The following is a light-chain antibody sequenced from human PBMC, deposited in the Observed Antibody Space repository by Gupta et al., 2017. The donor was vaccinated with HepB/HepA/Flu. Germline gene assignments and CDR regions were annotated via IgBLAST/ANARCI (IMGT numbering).Light chain of an antibody. Sequence: DIVMTQTPLSSPVTLGQPASISCRSSQGLVHSNGNTYLNWIQQRPGQPPRLLIYKSSTRVAGVPDRFSGSGAGTDFTLKISRVEAEDVGVYYCRQAKHFPRTFGQGTKVEIK. CDR1: QGLVHSNGNTY. CDR3: RQAKHFPRT. V-gene: IGKV2-24*01. J-gene: IGKJ1*01. CDR2: KSS.